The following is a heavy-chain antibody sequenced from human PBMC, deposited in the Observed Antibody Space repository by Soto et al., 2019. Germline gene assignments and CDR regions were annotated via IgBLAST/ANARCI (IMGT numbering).Heavy chain of an antibody. CDR2: ISSDNGNT. CDR1: GYTFYSHS. J-gene: IGHJ6*02. CDR3: ARCIQQDYYYGMDG. V-gene: IGHV1-18*01. D-gene: IGHD5-18*01. Sequence: QAQLVQSGAEVKKPGASVKVSCKASGYTFYSHSISWVRQAPGQGLEWMGRISSDNGNTRYAQKFRGRVTMTTDTSTSTVYMELRNLRSDDTAVYYCARCIQQDYYYGMDGWGQGTTVTVSS.